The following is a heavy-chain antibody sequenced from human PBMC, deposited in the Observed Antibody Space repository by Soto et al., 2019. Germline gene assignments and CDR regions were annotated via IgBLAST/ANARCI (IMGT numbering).Heavy chain of an antibody. D-gene: IGHD2-15*01. CDR3: AKDVVWDIVVVAPAFDI. V-gene: IGHV3-23*01. CDR2: ISGSGGST. CDR1: GFTFSSYA. Sequence: PGGSLRLSCAASGFTFSSYAMSWVRQAPGKGLEWVSAISGSGGSTYYADSVKGRFTISRDNSKNTLYLQMNSLRAEDTAVYYCAKDVVWDIVVVAPAFDIWGQGTMVTVSS. J-gene: IGHJ3*02.